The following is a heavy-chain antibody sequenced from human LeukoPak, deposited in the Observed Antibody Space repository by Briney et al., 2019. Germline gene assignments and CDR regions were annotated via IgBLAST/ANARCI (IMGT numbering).Heavy chain of an antibody. CDR1: GASVSDGNYY. Sequence: SETLSLTCSVSGASVSDGNYYWSWIRQPPGKSLEWIGSIYYSGTTHYNPSLKSRVTISVDTSKNQLSLKLRSVTAADTAVYYCARDYGDYPYWYFDPWGRGTLVTVSS. J-gene: IGHJ2*01. V-gene: IGHV4-39*01. D-gene: IGHD4-17*01. CDR2: IYYSGTT. CDR3: ARDYGDYPYWYFDP.